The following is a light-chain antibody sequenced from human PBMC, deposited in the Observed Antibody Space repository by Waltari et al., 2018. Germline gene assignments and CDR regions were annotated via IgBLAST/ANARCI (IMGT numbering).Light chain of an antibody. Sequence: QSVLTQPPSASGTPGQRVTISCSGSVANIGSNTVAWYQHLPGTAPKLLMYSTNERPSGVPDRFSGAKSGTSASLAISGLQSEDEAEYYCAAWDDSLNSPVFGGGSKLTVL. V-gene: IGLV1-44*01. J-gene: IGLJ3*02. CDR1: VANIGSNT. CDR3: AAWDDSLNSPV. CDR2: STN.